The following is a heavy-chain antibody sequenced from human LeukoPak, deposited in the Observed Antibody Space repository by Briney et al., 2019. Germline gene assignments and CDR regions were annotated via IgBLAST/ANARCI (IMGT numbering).Heavy chain of an antibody. CDR2: ISYDGSNK. D-gene: IGHD3-10*01. J-gene: IGHJ6*04. Sequence: GGSLRLSCAASGFTFSSYGMHWVRQAPGKGLEWVAVISYDGSNKYYADSVKGRLTISRDNSKNTLYLQMNSLRAEDTAVYYCARGSSQTSFMVRGVLRYYYYGMDVWGKGTTVTVSS. V-gene: IGHV3-30*03. CDR3: ARGSSQTSFMVRGVLRYYYYGMDV. CDR1: GFTFSSYG.